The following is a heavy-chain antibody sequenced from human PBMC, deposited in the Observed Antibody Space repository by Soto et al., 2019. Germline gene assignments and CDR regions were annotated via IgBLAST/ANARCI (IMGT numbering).Heavy chain of an antibody. Sequence: SETLSLTCTVSGGSVSSGSYYWSWIRQPPGKGLEWIGYIYYSGSTNYNPSLKSRVAISVDTSKNQFSLKLSSVTAADTAVYYCARDPVLCEGGDCYSGFDYWGQGTLVTVSS. J-gene: IGHJ4*02. CDR2: IYYSGST. CDR3: ARDPVLCEGGDCYSGFDY. V-gene: IGHV4-61*01. CDR1: GGSVSSGSYY. D-gene: IGHD2-21*02.